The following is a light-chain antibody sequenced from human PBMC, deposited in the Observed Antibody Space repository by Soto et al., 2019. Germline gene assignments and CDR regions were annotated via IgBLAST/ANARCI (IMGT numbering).Light chain of an antibody. J-gene: IGLJ2*01. CDR3: SSYTSRSTLGV. CDR2: DVS. V-gene: IGLV2-14*03. CDR1: NSDIGGYNY. Sequence: QSVLTQPASVSGSPGQSITISCTGTNSDIGGYNYVSWYQQHPGKAPKLMIYDVSNRPSGVSYRFSGSKSGNTASLTISGLQAEDEADYYCSSYTSRSTLGVFGGGTKHTVL.